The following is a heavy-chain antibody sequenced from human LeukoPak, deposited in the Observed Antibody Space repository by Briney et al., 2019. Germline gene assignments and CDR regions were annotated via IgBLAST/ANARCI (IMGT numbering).Heavy chain of an antibody. J-gene: IGHJ6*03. V-gene: IGHV1-18*01. Sequence: ASVKVSCKASGYTFTSYGISWVRQAPGQGLEWMGWINPNINGTNYAQKFQGRVTMTRDMSTSTVYMELSSLRSEDTAVYYCARGPTGDRYYYYYMDVWGKGTTVTVSS. CDR2: INPNINGT. CDR1: GYTFTSYG. D-gene: IGHD7-27*01. CDR3: ARGPTGDRYYYYYMDV.